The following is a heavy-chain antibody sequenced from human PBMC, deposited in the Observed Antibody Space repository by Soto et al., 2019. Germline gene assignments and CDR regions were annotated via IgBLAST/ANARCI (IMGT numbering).Heavy chain of an antibody. Sequence: ASVKVSCKASGYTFTGYYMHWVRQAPGQGLEWMGWINPNSGGTNYAQKFQGWVTMTRDTSISTAYMELSRLRSDDTAVYYCAAGLDRRGPDAFDIWGQGTMVTVSS. D-gene: IGHD2-2*03. CDR1: GYTFTGYY. CDR2: INPNSGGT. CDR3: AAGLDRRGPDAFDI. J-gene: IGHJ3*02. V-gene: IGHV1-2*04.